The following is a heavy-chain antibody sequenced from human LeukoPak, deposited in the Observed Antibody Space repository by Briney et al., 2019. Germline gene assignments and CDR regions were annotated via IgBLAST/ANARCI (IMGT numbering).Heavy chain of an antibody. D-gene: IGHD5-12*01. CDR2: INPNSGGT. V-gene: IGHV1-2*02. CDR1: GYTFTSYD. CDR3: ARVRDIVATAHFDY. J-gene: IGHJ4*02. Sequence: ASVKVSCKASGYTFTSYDINWVRQATGQGLEWMGWINPNSGGTNYAQKFQGRVTMTRDTSISTAYMELSRLRSDDTAVYYCARVRDIVATAHFDYWGQGTLVTVSS.